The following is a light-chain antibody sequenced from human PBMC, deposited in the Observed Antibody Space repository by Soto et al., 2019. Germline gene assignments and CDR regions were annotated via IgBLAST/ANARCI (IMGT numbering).Light chain of an antibody. J-gene: IGKJ1*01. CDR1: QNINSW. Sequence: DIQMTQSPSTLSASVGDRVPITCRASQNINSWLAWYQQKPGKAPKLLIYEASSLEKGVPARFGGSGSGTEFTLTSSSLQPDDFATYYCQQYNVYSWTFGQGTKVEIK. V-gene: IGKV1-5*03. CDR2: EAS. CDR3: QQYNVYSWT.